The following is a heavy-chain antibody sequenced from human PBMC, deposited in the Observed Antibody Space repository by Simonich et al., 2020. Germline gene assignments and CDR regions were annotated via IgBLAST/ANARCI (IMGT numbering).Heavy chain of an antibody. J-gene: IGHJ4*02. Sequence: QVQLQESGPGLVKPSETLSLTCTVSGGSISSYYWSWIRQPPGKGLEWIGYSYSSGSTNYNPSLKSRVTISVDTSKTQFSLKLSSVTAADTAVYYCARQEYSSSSFDYWGQGTLVTVSS. CDR1: GGSISSYY. CDR2: SYSSGST. D-gene: IGHD6-6*01. CDR3: ARQEYSSSSFDY. V-gene: IGHV4-59*08.